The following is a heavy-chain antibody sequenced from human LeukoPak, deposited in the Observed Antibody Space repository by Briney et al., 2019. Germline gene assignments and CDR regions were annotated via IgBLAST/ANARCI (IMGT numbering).Heavy chain of an antibody. CDR3: ARVSSSSVDY. D-gene: IGHD6-6*01. V-gene: IGHV4-39*07. J-gene: IGHJ4*02. CDR2: IYYSGST. CDR1: GGSISSSSYY. Sequence: SETLSLTCTVSGGSISSSSYYWGWIRQPPGKGLEWIGSIYYSGSTYYNPSLKSRVTISVDTSKNQFSLKLSSVTAADTAVYYCARVSSSSVDYWGQGTLVTVSS.